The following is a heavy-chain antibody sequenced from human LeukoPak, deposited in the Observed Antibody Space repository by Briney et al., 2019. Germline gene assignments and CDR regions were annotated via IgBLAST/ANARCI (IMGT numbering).Heavy chain of an antibody. CDR1: GFSVSVSY. D-gene: IGHD3-3*02. CDR3: ARDSTGYWYFDL. J-gene: IGHJ2*01. CDR2: FYSGGDT. Sequence: PGRSLRLSCAASGFSVSVSYMSWVRQAPGKGLEWVSVFYSGGDTHYADSVKGRFTISRDNSKNTLYLQMNSLRAEDTAVYYCARDSTGYWYFDLWGRGTLVSVSS. V-gene: IGHV3-53*01.